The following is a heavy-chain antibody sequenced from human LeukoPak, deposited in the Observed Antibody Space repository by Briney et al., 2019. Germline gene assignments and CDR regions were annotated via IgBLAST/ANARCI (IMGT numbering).Heavy chain of an antibody. J-gene: IGHJ4*02. D-gene: IGHD6-13*01. CDR3: AREPYKQQLNHFDY. V-gene: IGHV1-2*02. Sequence: GASVKVSCKASGYTFTGYYMHWVRQAPGQGLEWMGWINPNSGSTNYAQKFQGRVTMTRDTSISTAYMELSRLRSDDTAVYYCAREPYKQQLNHFDYWGQGTLVTVSS. CDR2: INPNSGST. CDR1: GYTFTGYY.